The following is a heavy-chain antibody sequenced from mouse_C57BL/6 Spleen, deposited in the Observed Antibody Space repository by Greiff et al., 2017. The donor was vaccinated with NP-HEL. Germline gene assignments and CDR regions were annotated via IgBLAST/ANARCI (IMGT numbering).Heavy chain of an antibody. Sequence: EVQGVESGGGLVQPKGSLKLSCAASGFTFNTYAMHWVRQAPGKGLEWVARIRSKSSNYATYYADSVKDRFTISRDDSQSMLYLQMNNLKTEDTAMYYCVRGVTTVVATDFDVWGTGTTVTVSS. CDR3: VRGVTTVVATDFDV. CDR1: GFTFNTYA. J-gene: IGHJ1*03. CDR2: IRSKSSNYAT. V-gene: IGHV10-3*01. D-gene: IGHD1-1*01.